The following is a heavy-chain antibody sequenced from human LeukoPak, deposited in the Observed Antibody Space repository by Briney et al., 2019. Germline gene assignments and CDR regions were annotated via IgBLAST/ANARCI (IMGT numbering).Heavy chain of an antibody. J-gene: IGHJ4*02. D-gene: IGHD5-12*01. V-gene: IGHV1-69*13. CDR3: ARSVGYSGYGIDY. CDR2: IIPIFGTT. Sequence: SVKVSCTASGGTFSSYTISWVRQAPGQGLEWMGGIIPIFGTTNYAQKFQGRVTITADDSTSTAYMELSSLRSEDTAVYYCARSVGYSGYGIDYWGQGTLVTVSS. CDR1: GGTFSSYT.